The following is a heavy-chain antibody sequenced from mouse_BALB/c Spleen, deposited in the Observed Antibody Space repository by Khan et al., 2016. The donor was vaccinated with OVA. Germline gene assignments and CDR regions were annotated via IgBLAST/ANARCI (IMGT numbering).Heavy chain of an antibody. CDR3: ACELRGFAY. V-gene: IGHV3-8*02. D-gene: IGHD1-1*01. J-gene: IGHJ3*01. CDR1: GDSITSGY. Sequence: VQLKQSGPSLVKPSQTLSLTCSVTGDSITSGYWNWIRKFPGNKLEYMGYISYSGNTYYNPSLKSRISITRETSKNQNYLQLNSVTTEDTATYYWACELRGFAYWGQGTLVTVSA. CDR2: ISYSGNT.